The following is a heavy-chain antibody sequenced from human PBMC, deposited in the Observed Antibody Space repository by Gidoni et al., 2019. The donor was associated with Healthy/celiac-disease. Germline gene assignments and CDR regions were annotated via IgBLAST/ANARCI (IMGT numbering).Heavy chain of an antibody. CDR3: ARKGGTARYYYGMDV. J-gene: IGHJ6*02. Sequence: QVQLQQWGAGLLKPSETLSLTCAVYGGSFSGYYWSWIRQPPGKGLEWIGEINHSGSTNYNPSLKSRVTISVDTSKNQFSLKLSSVTAADTAVYYCARKGGTARYYYGMDVWGQGTTVTVSS. D-gene: IGHD1-1*01. CDR1: GGSFSGYY. CDR2: INHSGST. V-gene: IGHV4-34*01.